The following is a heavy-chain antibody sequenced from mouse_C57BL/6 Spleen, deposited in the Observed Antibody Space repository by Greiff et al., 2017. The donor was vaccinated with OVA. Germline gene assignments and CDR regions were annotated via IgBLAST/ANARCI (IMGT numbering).Heavy chain of an antibody. CDR3: TRSGWLDY. CDR2: IDPETGGT. CDR1: GYTFTDYE. Sequence: VKLVESGAELVRPGASVTLSCKASGYTFTDYEMHWVKQTPVHGLEWIGAIDPETGGTAYNQKFKGKAILTADKSSSTAYMELRSLTSEDSAVYYCTRSGWLDYWGQGTTLTVSS. D-gene: IGHD1-1*02. J-gene: IGHJ2*01. V-gene: IGHV1-15*01.